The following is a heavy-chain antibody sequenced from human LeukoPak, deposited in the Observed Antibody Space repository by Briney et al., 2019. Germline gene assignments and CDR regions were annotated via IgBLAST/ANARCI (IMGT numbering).Heavy chain of an antibody. V-gene: IGHV1-18*01. CDR3: ARVSGMVRGVIYYYYMDV. D-gene: IGHD3-10*01. CDR1: GYTFTSYG. CDR2: ISAYNGNT. Sequence: GASVKVSCKASGYTFTSYGISWVRQAPGQGLEWMGWISAYNGNTNYAQKLQGRVTMTTDTSTSTAYMELRSLRSDDTAVYYCARVSGMVRGVIYYYYMDVWGKGTTVTVSS. J-gene: IGHJ6*03.